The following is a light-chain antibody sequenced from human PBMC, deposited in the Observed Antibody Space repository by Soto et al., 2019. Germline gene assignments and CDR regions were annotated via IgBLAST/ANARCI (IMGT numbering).Light chain of an antibody. Sequence: DIQMTQSPSSLSASVGDRVTITCWASQDISNDLTWFQQKPGKAPKSLISGASNLESGVPSKFSGSGSGTDFTLTINSLQPEDFATYYCQQYNSYPLTFGGGTKVEI. V-gene: IGKV1-16*02. CDR1: QDISND. CDR3: QQYNSYPLT. J-gene: IGKJ4*01. CDR2: GAS.